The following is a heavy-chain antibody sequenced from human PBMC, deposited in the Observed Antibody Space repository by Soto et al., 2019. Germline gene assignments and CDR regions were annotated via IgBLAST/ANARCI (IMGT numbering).Heavy chain of an antibody. Sequence: EVQLAESGGGLAQPGGSLRLSCAASGFTLSGYAMDWVRQAPGKGLEYVSGISSNGVGTYYANSVQGRFTISRDNSKNTVYLQMGSLRPEESAVYYCVKRARPDFYYMDVWGKGTTVTLS. CDR3: VKRARPDFYYMDV. V-gene: IGHV3-64*01. D-gene: IGHD6-6*01. J-gene: IGHJ6*03. CDR1: GFTLSGYA. CDR2: ISSNGVGT.